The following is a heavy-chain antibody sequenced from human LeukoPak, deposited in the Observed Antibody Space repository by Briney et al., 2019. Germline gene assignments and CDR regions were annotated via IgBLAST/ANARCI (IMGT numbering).Heavy chain of an antibody. CDR3: ARDPIPRIVVVQAAMSNWFDP. CDR2: ISSSGSTI. V-gene: IGHV3-48*03. J-gene: IGHJ5*02. D-gene: IGHD2-2*01. Sequence: PGGSLRLSCAASGFTFSSYEMNWVRQAPGKGLEWVSYISSSGSTIYYADSVKGRFTISGDNAKNSLYLQMNSLRAEGTAVYYCARDPIPRIVVVQAAMSNWFDPWGQGTLVTVSS. CDR1: GFTFSSYE.